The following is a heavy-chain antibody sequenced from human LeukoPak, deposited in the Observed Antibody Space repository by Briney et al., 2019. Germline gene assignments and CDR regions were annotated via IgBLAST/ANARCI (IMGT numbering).Heavy chain of an antibody. Sequence: GGSLRLSCAASGFTFRNYVIHWVRQAPGKGLEWVAVTSSDLNVKLYADSVKGRFTISRDNSRSTLYLQMNSLRLEDTAIYYCAREGYYGSGSPPSLYFDYWGQGTLVTVSS. V-gene: IGHV3-30-3*01. CDR1: GFTFRNYV. CDR3: AREGYYGSGSPPSLYFDY. D-gene: IGHD3-10*01. J-gene: IGHJ4*02. CDR2: TSSDLNVK.